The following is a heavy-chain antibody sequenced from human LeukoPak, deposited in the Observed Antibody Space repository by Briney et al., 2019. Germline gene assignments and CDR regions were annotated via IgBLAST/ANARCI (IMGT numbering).Heavy chain of an antibody. CDR3: ASATVTTDGWFDP. Sequence: SETLSLTCTVSGGSISSYYWSWIRQPPGKGLEWIGYIYYSGSTNYNPSLKSRVTISVDTSKNQFSLKLSSVTAADTAVYYCASATVTTDGWFDPWGQGTLVTVSS. V-gene: IGHV4-59*01. J-gene: IGHJ5*02. CDR2: IYYSGST. CDR1: GGSISSYY. D-gene: IGHD4-17*01.